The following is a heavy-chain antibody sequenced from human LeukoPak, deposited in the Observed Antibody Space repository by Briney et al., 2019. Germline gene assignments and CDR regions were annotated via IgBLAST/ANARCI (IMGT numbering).Heavy chain of an antibody. D-gene: IGHD3-9*01. Sequence: ASVKVSCKASGYTFTSYGISWVRQAPGQGLEWMGWISAYNGNTNYAQKLQGRVTMTTDTSTSTAYMELRSLRSDDTAVYYCARVPPNYDILTGYFEADYYYGMDVWGQGTTVTVSS. CDR2: ISAYNGNT. J-gene: IGHJ6*02. CDR3: ARVPPNYDILTGYFEADYYYGMDV. CDR1: GYTFTSYG. V-gene: IGHV1-18*01.